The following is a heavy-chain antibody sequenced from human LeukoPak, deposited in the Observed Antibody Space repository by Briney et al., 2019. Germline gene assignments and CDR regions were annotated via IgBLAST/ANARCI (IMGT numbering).Heavy chain of an antibody. CDR1: GFIFSRYW. Sequence: GGSLRLSCVGSGFIFSRYWMTWVRQAPGKGLEWVSAISGSGGSTYYADSVKGRFTISRDNSKNTLYLQMNSLRAEDTAVYYCAKDSPASTFDYWGQGTLVTVSS. CDR3: AKDSPASTFDY. CDR2: ISGSGGST. V-gene: IGHV3-23*01. D-gene: IGHD2-2*01. J-gene: IGHJ4*02.